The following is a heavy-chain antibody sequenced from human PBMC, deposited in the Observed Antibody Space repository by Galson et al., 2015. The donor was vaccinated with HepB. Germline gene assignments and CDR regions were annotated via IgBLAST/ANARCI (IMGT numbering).Heavy chain of an antibody. D-gene: IGHD3-16*01. V-gene: IGHV4-34*01. J-gene: IGHJ5*02. Sequence: SETLSLTCAVYGGSFSGYYWSWIRQPPGKGLEWIGEINHSGSANYNPSLKSRVTISVDTSKNQFSLKLSSVTAADTAVYYCAREGAKNWFDPWGQGTLVTVSS. CDR1: GGSFSGYY. CDR3: AREGAKNWFDP. CDR2: INHSGSA.